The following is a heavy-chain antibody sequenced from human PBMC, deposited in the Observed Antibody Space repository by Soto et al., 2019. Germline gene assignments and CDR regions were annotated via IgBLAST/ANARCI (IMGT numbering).Heavy chain of an antibody. CDR1: GFTCSFCA. J-gene: IGHJ4*02. CDR3: VKGPGASYYYFDY. CDR2: IRGSGGDT. V-gene: IGHV3-23*01. Sequence: EVQLLESGGGLVQPGGSPRLSCAASGFTCSFCAMNWVRQAPGKGLEWVSSIRGSGGDTYYADSVRGRSTISRDNSQDTLLPPMTSRRVEDTAVNYSVKGPGASYYYFDYWGQGTRVSVPS. D-gene: IGHD3-22*01.